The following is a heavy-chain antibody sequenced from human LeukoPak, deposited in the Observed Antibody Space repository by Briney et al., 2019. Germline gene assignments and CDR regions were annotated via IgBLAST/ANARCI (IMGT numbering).Heavy chain of an antibody. J-gene: IGHJ4*02. V-gene: IGHV4-4*02. CDR3: ARRYSSSSLWAY. CDR2: IYHSGST. CDR1: GGSISSSNW. Sequence: SETLSLTCAVSGGSISSSNWWSWVRQPTGKGLEWIGEIYHSGSTNYNPSLKSRVTISVDTSKNQFSLKLSSVTAADTAVYYCARRYSSSSLWAYWGQGTLVTVSS. D-gene: IGHD6-6*01.